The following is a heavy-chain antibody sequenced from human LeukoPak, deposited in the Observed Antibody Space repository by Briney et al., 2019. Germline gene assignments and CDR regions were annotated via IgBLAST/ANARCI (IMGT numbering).Heavy chain of an antibody. V-gene: IGHV3-15*01. D-gene: IGHD5-12*01. CDR3: TTSSSGYDFLLDY. CDR2: IKAKTDGETT. Sequence: GGSLRLSCAASGFTFNIAWMTWVYQAPGKGLQWVGRIKAKTDGETTDYAAPVKSRFTISRDDSKNTVYLQMNSLKAEDTAVYYCTTSSSGYDFLLDYWGQGTLVTVSS. CDR1: GFTFNIAW. J-gene: IGHJ4*02.